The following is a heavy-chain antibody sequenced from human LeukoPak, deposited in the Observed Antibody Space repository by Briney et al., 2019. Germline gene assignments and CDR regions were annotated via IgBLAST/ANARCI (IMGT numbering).Heavy chain of an antibody. CDR2: INHSGST. CDR1: GGSFSGYY. CDR3: ARGKIYSNYVGWFDP. D-gene: IGHD4-11*01. J-gene: IGHJ5*02. V-gene: IGHV4-34*01. Sequence: TSETLSLTCAVYGGSFSGYYWSWIRQPPGEGLEWIGEINHSGSTNYNPSLKSRVTISVDTSKNQFSLKLSSVTAADTAVYYCARGKIYSNYVGWFDPWGQGTLVTVSS.